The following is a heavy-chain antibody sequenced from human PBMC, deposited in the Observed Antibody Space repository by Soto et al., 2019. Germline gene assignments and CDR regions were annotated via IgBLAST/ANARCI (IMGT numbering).Heavy chain of an antibody. CDR1: GFSLSNARMG. CDR2: IFSNDEK. CDR3: ARIENYFDSSGYQYYFDS. D-gene: IGHD3-22*01. J-gene: IGHJ4*02. Sequence: QVTLKESGPVLVKPTEPLTLTCTVSGFSLSNARMGVSWIRQPPGKALEWLAHIFSNDEKSYSTSLKSRLTISKDTSKSQVVLTMTNMDPVDTAKYYCARIENYFDSSGYQYYFDSWGQGTLVTVSS. V-gene: IGHV2-26*01.